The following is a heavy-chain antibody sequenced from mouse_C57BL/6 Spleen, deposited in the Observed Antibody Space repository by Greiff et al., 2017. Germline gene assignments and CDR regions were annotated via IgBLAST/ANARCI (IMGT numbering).Heavy chain of an antibody. D-gene: IGHD2-4*01. J-gene: IGHJ4*01. V-gene: IGHV1-18*01. CDR2: INPNNGGT. CDR1: GYTFTDYN. Sequence: EVQLQQSGPELVKPGASVKIPCKASGYTFTDYNMDWVKQSHGKSLEWIGDINPNNGGTIYNQKFKGKATLTVDKSSSTAYMELRSLTSEDTAVYYCARGIYDYDVCYAMDYWGQGTSVTVSS. CDR3: ARGIYDYDVCYAMDY.